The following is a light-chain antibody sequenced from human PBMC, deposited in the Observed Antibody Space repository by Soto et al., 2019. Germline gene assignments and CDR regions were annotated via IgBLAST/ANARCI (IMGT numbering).Light chain of an antibody. Sequence: QSVLTQPASVSGSPGQSITIPCTGTSSDVGGYNYVSWYQQHPGKAPKLIIYDVSYRPSGVSNRFSGSKSGNTASLTISGLQAEDEADYFCSSYSRRSTYVFGTGTKVTVL. CDR2: DVS. J-gene: IGLJ1*01. V-gene: IGLV2-14*03. CDR3: SSYSRRSTYV. CDR1: SSDVGGYNY.